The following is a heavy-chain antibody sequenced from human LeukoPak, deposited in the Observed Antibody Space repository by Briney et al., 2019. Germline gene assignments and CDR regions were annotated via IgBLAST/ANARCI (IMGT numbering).Heavy chain of an antibody. CDR3: ARSPHYYYMDV. CDR1: GDSISSYY. CDR2: IYYNGST. Sequence: SETLSLTCTVSGDSISSYYWSWIRQPPGKGLEWIGYIYYNGSTNYNPSLKSRVTISVDTSKNQFSLKLSSVTAADTAVYYCARSPHYYYMDVWGEGTTVTVSS. V-gene: IGHV4-59*01. J-gene: IGHJ6*03.